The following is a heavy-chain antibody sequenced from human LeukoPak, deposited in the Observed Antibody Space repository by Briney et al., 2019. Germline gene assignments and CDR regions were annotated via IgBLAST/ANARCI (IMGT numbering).Heavy chain of an antibody. CDR1: GFTFSSYA. V-gene: IGHV3-30*04. D-gene: IGHD3-22*01. J-gene: IGHJ4*02. Sequence: GGSLRLSCAASGFTFSSYAMHWVRQAPGKGLEWMAVISYDGSNKYYADSVKGRFTISRDNSKNTLYLQMNSLRAEDTAVYYCARDYDSSGSYFDYWGQGTLVTVSS. CDR3: ARDYDSSGSYFDY. CDR2: ISYDGSNK.